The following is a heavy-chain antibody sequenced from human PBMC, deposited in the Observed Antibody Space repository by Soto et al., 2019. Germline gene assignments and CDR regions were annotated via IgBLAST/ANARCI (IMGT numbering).Heavy chain of an antibody. J-gene: IGHJ1*01. D-gene: IGHD3-9*01. CDR2: IYYSGST. V-gene: IGHV4-31*03. CDR1: GGSISSGGYY. CDR3: ARGVTGSWDYDS. Sequence: PSATLSLTCTVSGGSISSGGYYWSWIRQHPGKGLEWIGYIYYSGSTYYNPSLKSRVTISVDTSKNQCSLKLSSVTASNTAVYYWARGVTGSWDYDSWVQGTLSTVSS.